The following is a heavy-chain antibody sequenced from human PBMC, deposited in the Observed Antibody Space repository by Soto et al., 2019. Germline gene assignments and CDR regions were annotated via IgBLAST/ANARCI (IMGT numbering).Heavy chain of an antibody. CDR1: GGSISSSNW. Sequence: PSETLSLTCAVSGGSISSSNWWSWVRQPPGKGLEWIGEIYHSGSTNYNPSLKSRVTISVDKSKNQSSLKLSSVTAADTAVYYCARSGKIAAAGYYYYYGMDVWGQGTTVTVSS. V-gene: IGHV4-4*02. CDR2: IYHSGST. J-gene: IGHJ6*02. CDR3: ARSGKIAAAGYYYYYGMDV. D-gene: IGHD6-13*01.